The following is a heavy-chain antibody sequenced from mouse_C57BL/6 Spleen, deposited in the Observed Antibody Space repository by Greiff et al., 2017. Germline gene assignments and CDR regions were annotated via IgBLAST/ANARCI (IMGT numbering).Heavy chain of an antibody. CDR3: ARQDYDYHYYAMDY. V-gene: IGHV5-6*01. CDR1: GFTFSSYG. D-gene: IGHD2-4*01. J-gene: IGHJ4*01. CDR2: ISSGGSYT. Sequence: EVQRVESGGDLVKPGGSLKLSCAASGFTFSSYGMSWVRQTPDKRLEWVATISSGGSYTYYPDSVKGRFTISRYNAKNTLYLQMSSLKSEDTAMYYCARQDYDYHYYAMDYWGQGTSVTVSS.